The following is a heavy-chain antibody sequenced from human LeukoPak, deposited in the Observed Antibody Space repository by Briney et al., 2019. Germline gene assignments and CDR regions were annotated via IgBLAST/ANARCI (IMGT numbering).Heavy chain of an antibody. V-gene: IGHV4-59*12. CDR2: IYYSGST. CDR1: GGSISGYY. D-gene: IGHD3-22*01. CDR3: AKVRDRDSSGYYWGFEY. J-gene: IGHJ4*02. Sequence: SETLSLTCTVSGGSISGYYWSWIRQPPGKGLECIGYIYYSGSTNCNPSLKSRVTISVDTSRNQFSLKLTSVTAADTAVYYCAKVRDRDSSGYYWGFEYWGQGTLVTVSS.